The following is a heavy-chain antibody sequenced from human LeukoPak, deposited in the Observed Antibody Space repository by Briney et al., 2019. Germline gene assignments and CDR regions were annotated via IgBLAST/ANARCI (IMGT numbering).Heavy chain of an antibody. CDR3: ARDTRPIWFGELGGYFDY. D-gene: IGHD3-10*01. CDR2: IKQDGSEK. J-gene: IGHJ4*02. Sequence: GGSLRLSCAASGFTFSSYWMSWFRQAPGKGLEWVANIKQDGSEKYYVDSVKGRFTISRDNAKNSLYLQMNSLRAEDTAVYYCARDTRPIWFGELGGYFDYWGQGTLVTVSS. CDR1: GFTFSSYW. V-gene: IGHV3-7*01.